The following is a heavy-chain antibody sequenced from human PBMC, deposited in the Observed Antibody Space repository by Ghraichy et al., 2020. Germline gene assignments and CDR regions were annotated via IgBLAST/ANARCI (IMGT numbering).Heavy chain of an antibody. Sequence: GSLNISCAASGFTFSSYAMHWVRQAPGKGLEWVAVISYDGSNKYYADSVKGRFTISRDNSKNTLYLQMNSLRAEDTAVYYCARGGSGSYYTHFDYWGQGTLVTVSS. CDR3: ARGGSGSYYTHFDY. CDR1: GFTFSSYA. D-gene: IGHD3-10*01. J-gene: IGHJ4*02. CDR2: ISYDGSNK. V-gene: IGHV3-30*04.